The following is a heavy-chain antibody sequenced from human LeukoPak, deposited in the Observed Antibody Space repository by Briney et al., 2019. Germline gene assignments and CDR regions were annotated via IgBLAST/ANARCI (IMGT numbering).Heavy chain of an antibody. J-gene: IGHJ4*02. CDR1: GGSIISGSYY. CDR3: ARQHGSGRWRVYFDC. Sequence: SETLSLTYTVSGGSIISGSYYWSWIRQPAGKGLEWIGRIYTSGSTNYNPSLKSRVTISVDTSKNQFSLKLSSVTAADTAVYYCARQHGSGRWRVYFDCWGQGTLVTVSS. CDR2: IYTSGST. D-gene: IGHD3-10*01. V-gene: IGHV4-61*02.